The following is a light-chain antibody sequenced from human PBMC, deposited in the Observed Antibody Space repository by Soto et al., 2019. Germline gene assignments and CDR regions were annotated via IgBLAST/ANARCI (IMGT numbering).Light chain of an antibody. V-gene: IGLV2-14*01. Sequence: QSALTQPASVSGSPGQSITISCTGTSSDVGGYNYVSWYQQHPGKAPKLMIYAVTDRPSGVSCRFSGSKSANTASLTISGLQAEDEADYYCSSYTSSSTLFGTGTKLTVL. CDR2: AVT. CDR1: SSDVGGYNY. CDR3: SSYTSSSTL. J-gene: IGLJ1*01.